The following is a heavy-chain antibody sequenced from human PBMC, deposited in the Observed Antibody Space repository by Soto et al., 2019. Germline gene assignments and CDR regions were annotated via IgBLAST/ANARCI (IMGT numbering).Heavy chain of an antibody. Sequence: EVQLLESGGGLLQPGGSLRLSCVASGFTFKNYDMRWVRQAPGKGLEWVSGISGSGAITYYADSVRGRFTISRDNSKNTLYLQLNSLAAEDTAIYYCAKDRQFRSYYESAGHYNNWGQGTLVTVSS. CDR3: AKDRQFRSYYESAGHYNN. CDR1: GFTFKNYD. CDR2: ISGSGAIT. V-gene: IGHV3-23*01. D-gene: IGHD3-9*01. J-gene: IGHJ4*02.